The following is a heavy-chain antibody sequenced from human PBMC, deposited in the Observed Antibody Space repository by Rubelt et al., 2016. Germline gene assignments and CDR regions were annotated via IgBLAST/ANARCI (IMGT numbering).Heavy chain of an antibody. V-gene: IGHV4-34*01. CDR3: AREIFEYSSSLHSYFDP. CDR1: GGSFSGYY. D-gene: IGHD6-6*01. Sequence: QVQLQQWGAGLLKPSETLSLTCAVYGGSFSGYYWSWIRQPPGKGLEWIGSIYYSGSTSYTPSLTSRVTISVTPSKNQFPLKRRSVTAADTAVYYCAREIFEYSSSLHSYFDPWGQGTLVTVSS. CDR2: IYYSGST. J-gene: IGHJ5*02.